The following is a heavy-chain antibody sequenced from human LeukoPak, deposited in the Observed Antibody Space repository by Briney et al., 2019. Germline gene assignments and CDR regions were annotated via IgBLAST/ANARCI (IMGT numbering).Heavy chain of an antibody. V-gene: IGHV1-2*02. CDR3: GTLLSNGPFVY. Sequence: ASVKVSCKASGYTLTGYYMHWVRQAPGQGLEWMGYIYPNRGATKYAQKFQGRVTMTRDTSISTAYMELSGLRSDDTAVYYCGTLLSNGPFVYWGQGSLVAVSS. J-gene: IGHJ4*02. CDR1: GYTLTGYY. CDR2: IYPNRGAT.